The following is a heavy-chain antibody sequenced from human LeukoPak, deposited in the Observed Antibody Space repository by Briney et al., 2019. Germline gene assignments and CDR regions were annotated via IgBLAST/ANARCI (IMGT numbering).Heavy chain of an antibody. V-gene: IGHV4-34*01. J-gene: IGHJ4*02. Sequence: SETLSLTCAVYGGSFSGYYWSWIRQPPGKELEWIGEINHSGSTNYNPSLKSRVTISVDTSKNQFSLKLSSVTAADTAVYYCARVRGNYYEYQRNFDYWGQGTLVTVSS. CDR2: INHSGST. D-gene: IGHD3-22*01. CDR3: ARVRGNYYEYQRNFDY. CDR1: GGSFSGYY.